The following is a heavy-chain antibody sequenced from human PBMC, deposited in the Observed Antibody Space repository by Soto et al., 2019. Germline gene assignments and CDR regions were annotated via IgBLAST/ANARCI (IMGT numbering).Heavy chain of an antibody. CDR2: ISAHNGNT. J-gene: IGHJ4*02. Sequence: QVHLVQSGAEVKKPGASVKVACNGSGYGFTNYGITWVLQSPGQGLEWMSWISAHNGNTNYAQNLQCRVTVTRDTSTSTAYMELRSLSSDATAVYYCARGRYGEYWGQGALVTVSS. V-gene: IGHV1-18*01. D-gene: IGHD3-10*01. CDR3: ARGRYGEY. CDR1: GYGFTNYG.